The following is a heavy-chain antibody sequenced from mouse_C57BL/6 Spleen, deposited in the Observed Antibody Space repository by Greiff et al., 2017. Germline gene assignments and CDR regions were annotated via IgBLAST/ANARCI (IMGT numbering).Heavy chain of an antibody. CDR1: GFNIKDDY. V-gene: IGHV14-4*01. CDR2: IDPENGDT. D-gene: IGHD2-4*01. J-gene: IGHJ3*01. Sequence: EVQLQQSGAELVRPGASVKLSCTASGFNIKDDYMHWVKQRPEQGLEWIGWIDPENGDTEYASKFQGKATITADTSSNTAYLQLSSLTSEDTAVYFCTTFYDYGAWFAYWGQGTLVTVSA. CDR3: TTFYDYGAWFAY.